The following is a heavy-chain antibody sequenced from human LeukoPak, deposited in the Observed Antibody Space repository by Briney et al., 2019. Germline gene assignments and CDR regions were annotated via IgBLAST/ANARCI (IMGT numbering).Heavy chain of an antibody. CDR2: INHSGST. V-gene: IGHV4-34*01. D-gene: IGHD3-10*01. CDR3: ARGTVRERHLYYYYYYMDV. Sequence: SETLSLTCAVYGGSFSGYYWSWIRQPPGQGLEWIGEINHSGSTNYNPSLKSRVTISVDTSKNQFSLKLSSVTAADTAVYYYARGTVRERHLYYYYYYMDVWGKGTTVTVSS. J-gene: IGHJ6*03. CDR1: GGSFSGYY.